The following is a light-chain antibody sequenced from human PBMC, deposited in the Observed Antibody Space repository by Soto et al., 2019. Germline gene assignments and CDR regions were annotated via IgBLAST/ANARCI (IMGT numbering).Light chain of an antibody. Sequence: QSVLTQTPSASGSPRQSVTISCTGTSSDIGGYNSVSWYQQHPGKAPRLMIYEVNKRPSGVPDRFSGSKSGYTASLTVSGLQTEDEAFYYCSSSAGIYHYLVFGGGTKLTV. V-gene: IGLV2-8*01. CDR1: SSDIGGYNS. CDR3: SSSAGIYHYLV. CDR2: EVN. J-gene: IGLJ3*02.